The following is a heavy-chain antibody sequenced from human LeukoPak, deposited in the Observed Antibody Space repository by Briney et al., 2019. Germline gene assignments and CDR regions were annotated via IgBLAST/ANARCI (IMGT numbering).Heavy chain of an antibody. D-gene: IGHD6-13*01. CDR1: GFTLSSHN. CDR3: ATSTAAAGTD. V-gene: IGHV3-48*01. Sequence: GGSLRLSCVASGFTLSSHNINWVRQAPGKGLEWVSHISSSGSITYYGDSVKGRITISRDNAKNSVSLYMNSLRAEDTAIYYCATSTAAAGTDWGQGTLVTVSS. J-gene: IGHJ4*02. CDR2: ISSSGSIT.